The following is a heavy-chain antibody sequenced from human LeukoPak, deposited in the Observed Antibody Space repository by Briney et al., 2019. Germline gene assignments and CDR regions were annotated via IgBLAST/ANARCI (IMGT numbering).Heavy chain of an antibody. CDR1: GFTVSSNY. J-gene: IGHJ3*02. CDR2: IYSGGST. Sequence: GGSLRLSCAASGFTVSSNYMSWVRQAPGKGLEWVSVIYSGGSTYYADSVKGRFTISRDNSKNTLYLQMNSLRAEDTAVYYCARWDLSDSSGPDAFDIWGQGTMVTVSS. D-gene: IGHD3-22*01. V-gene: IGHV3-53*01. CDR3: ARWDLSDSSGPDAFDI.